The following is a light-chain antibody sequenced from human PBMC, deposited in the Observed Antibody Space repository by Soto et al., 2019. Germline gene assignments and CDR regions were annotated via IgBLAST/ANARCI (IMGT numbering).Light chain of an antibody. Sequence: ETVLTQSPATVSLSPGERAILSCRASQSVGTYLAWYRQRPGQSPTLLIYHASNRPTGFPDRFSGSGSGTDFTLTISRLEPEDFAVYYCQQYDDSATFGQGTKVDIK. CDR3: QQYDDSAT. CDR2: HAS. CDR1: QSVGTY. V-gene: IGKV3-11*01. J-gene: IGKJ2*01.